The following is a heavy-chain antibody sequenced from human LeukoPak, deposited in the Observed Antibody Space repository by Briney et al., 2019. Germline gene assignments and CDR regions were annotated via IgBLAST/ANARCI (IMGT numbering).Heavy chain of an antibody. D-gene: IGHD2-2*01. CDR1: GYTLTELS. CDR3: ATGEYCSSTSRYAPMRLSLRY. V-gene: IGHV1-24*01. CDR2: FDPEDGET. Sequence: ASVKVSCKVSGYTLTELSMHWVRQAPGKGLEWMGGFDPEDGETIYAQKFQGRVTMTEDTSTDTAYMELSSLRSEDTAVYYCATGEYCSSTSRYAPMRLSLRYWGQGTLVTVSS. J-gene: IGHJ4*02.